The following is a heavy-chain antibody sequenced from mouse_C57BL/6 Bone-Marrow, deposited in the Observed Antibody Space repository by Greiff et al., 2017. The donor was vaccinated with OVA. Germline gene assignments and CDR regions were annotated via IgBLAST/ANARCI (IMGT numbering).Heavy chain of an antibody. CDR3: TDDGRGFAY. J-gene: IGHJ3*01. Sequence: DVMLVESGGGLVQPGGSMKLSCVASGFTFSNYWMNWVRQSPEKGLEWVAQIRLKSDNYATHYAESVKGRFTISRDDSKSSVYLQMNNLRAEDTGIYYCTDDGRGFAYWGQGTLVTVSA. CDR2: IRLKSDNYAT. D-gene: IGHD1-1*01. V-gene: IGHV6-3*01. CDR1: GFTFSNYW.